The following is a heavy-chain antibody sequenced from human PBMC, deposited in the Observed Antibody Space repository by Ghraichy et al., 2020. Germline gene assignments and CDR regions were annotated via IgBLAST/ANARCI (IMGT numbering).Heavy chain of an antibody. CDR3: ARGRKSSQQLVPLPFDY. Sequence: SETLSLTCAVYGGSFTSYYWSWIRQPPGKGLEWIGEINHWGSTNYNPSLKSRVTLSVDRSKDQFSLKLSSVTAADTAVFYCARGRKSSQQLVPLPFDYWGQGTLLTVSS. D-gene: IGHD6-13*01. CDR2: INHWGST. V-gene: IGHV4-34*01. CDR1: GGSFTSYY. J-gene: IGHJ4*02.